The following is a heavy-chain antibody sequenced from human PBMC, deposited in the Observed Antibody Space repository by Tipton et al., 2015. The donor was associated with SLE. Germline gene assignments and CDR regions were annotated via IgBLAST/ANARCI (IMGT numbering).Heavy chain of an antibody. D-gene: IGHD2-2*01. Sequence: TLSLTCTVSGGSISSSSYYWGWIRQPPGKGLEWIGEINHSGSTNYNPSLKSRVTISVDTSKNQFSLKLSSVTAADTAGYYCARGRSTSLPMDVWGKGATVTVS. CDR1: GGSISSSSYY. CDR3: ARGRSTSLPMDV. J-gene: IGHJ6*03. CDR2: INHSGST. V-gene: IGHV4-39*07.